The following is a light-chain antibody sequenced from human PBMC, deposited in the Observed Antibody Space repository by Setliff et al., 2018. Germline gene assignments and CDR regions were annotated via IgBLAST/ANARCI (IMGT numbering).Light chain of an antibody. CDR2: GVS. CDR3: SSYTSNTFV. CDR1: SSDVGSYDL. Sequence: QSALAQPASVSGSPGQSITISCSGTSSDVGSYDLVSWYQQYPGKAPQLIIYGVSKRPSGVSDRFSGSKSGNTASLTISGLQVEDEADYYCSSYTSNTFVFAAGTKGTVL. V-gene: IGLV2-14*03. J-gene: IGLJ1*01.